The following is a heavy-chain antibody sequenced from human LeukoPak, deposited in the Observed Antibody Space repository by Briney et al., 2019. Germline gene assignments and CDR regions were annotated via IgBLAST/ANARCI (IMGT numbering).Heavy chain of an antibody. Sequence: PGGSLRLSCAASGFIFSPYWVTWVRQAPGVGLEWVANMKEDGGEKFYVDSVRGRFTISRDNAKNSVYLQTNRLGVEDTGVYYCARVRTEWYIDLWGRGTLVTVST. V-gene: IGHV3-7*01. J-gene: IGHJ2*01. CDR3: ARVRTEWYIDL. CDR1: GFIFSPYW. CDR2: MKEDGGEK. D-gene: IGHD2-8*02.